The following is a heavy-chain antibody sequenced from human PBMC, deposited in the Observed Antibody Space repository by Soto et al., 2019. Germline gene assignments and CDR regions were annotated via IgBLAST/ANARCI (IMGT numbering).Heavy chain of an antibody. D-gene: IGHD3-22*01. V-gene: IGHV4-61*01. CDR1: GGSVSSGSYY. CDR2: TYYSGST. CDR3: ARDSSSGPGDYYYGMDV. J-gene: IGHJ6*02. Sequence: PSETLSLTCTVSGGSVSSGSYYWSWIRQPPGKGLEWIGYTYYSGSTNYNPSLKSRVTISVDTSKNQFSLKLSSVTAADTAVYYCARDSSSGPGDYYYGMDVRGQGTTVTVSS.